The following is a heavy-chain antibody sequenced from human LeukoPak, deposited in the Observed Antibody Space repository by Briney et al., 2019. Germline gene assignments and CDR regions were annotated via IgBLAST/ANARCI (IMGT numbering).Heavy chain of an antibody. CDR3: ASGYYDYVWGSSRAVGMDV. CDR1: GGTFSSYA. Sequence: SVKVSCKASGGTFSSYAISWVRQAPGQGLEWMGRIIPILGIANYAQKFQGRVTITADKSTSTAYMELSSLRSEDTAVYYCASGYYDYVWGSSRAVGMDVWGQGTTVTVSS. D-gene: IGHD3-16*02. V-gene: IGHV1-69*04. J-gene: IGHJ6*02. CDR2: IIPILGIA.